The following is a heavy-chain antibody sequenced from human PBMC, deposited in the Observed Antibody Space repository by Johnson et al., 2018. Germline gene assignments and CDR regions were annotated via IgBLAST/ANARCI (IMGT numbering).Heavy chain of an antibody. J-gene: IGHJ6*03. CDR1: GFTFGEYA. Sequence: VQLQESGGLVVQPGGSLRLSCVTSGFTFGEYAMHWVRQAPGKGLEWVSLVSWDGSTTYYADSVQGRFTISRDNSKNSLYLQMNGLRTEDTALYYCARGDSPKSDFFYNYYYMGVWGKGTTVIVS. CDR3: ARGDSPKSDFFYNYYYMGV. CDR2: VSWDGSTT. V-gene: IGHV3-43*01. D-gene: IGHD2-15*01.